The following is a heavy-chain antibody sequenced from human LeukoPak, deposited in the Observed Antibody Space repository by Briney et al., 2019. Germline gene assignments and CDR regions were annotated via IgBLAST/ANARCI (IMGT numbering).Heavy chain of an antibody. V-gene: IGHV3-53*01. CDR2: IYSGGST. CDR3: ARTATTIGAAFDI. Sequence: GGSLRLSCAASGFTVSSNYMSWVRQAPGKGLEWVSVIYSGGSTYYADSVKGRFTIPRDNSKNTLYLQMNSLRAEDTAVYYCARTATTIGAAFDIWGQGTMVTVSS. D-gene: IGHD6-25*01. J-gene: IGHJ3*02. CDR1: GFTVSSNY.